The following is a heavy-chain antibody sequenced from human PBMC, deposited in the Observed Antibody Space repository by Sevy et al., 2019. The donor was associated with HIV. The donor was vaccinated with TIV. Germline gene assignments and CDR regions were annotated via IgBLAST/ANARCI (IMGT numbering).Heavy chain of an antibody. CDR3: ARVSPHPDYYDSSGYYQ. D-gene: IGHD3-22*01. Sequence: GSLRLSCAASGFTVSSNYMSWVRQAPGKGLEWVSVIYSGGSTYYADSVKGRFTISRDNSKNTLYLQMNSLRAEDTAVYYCARVSPHPDYYDSSGYYQWGQGTLVTVSS. CDR1: GFTVSSNY. CDR2: IYSGGST. J-gene: IGHJ4*02. V-gene: IGHV3-66*02.